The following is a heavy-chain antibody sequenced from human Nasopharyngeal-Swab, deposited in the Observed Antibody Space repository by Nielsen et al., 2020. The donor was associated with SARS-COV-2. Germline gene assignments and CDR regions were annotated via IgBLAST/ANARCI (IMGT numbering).Heavy chain of an antibody. CDR3: ARGSSGYSYHY. J-gene: IGHJ4*02. Sequence: ASVKVSCKASGYTFTSYGISWMRQAPGQGLEWMGWINSYNGYTNFAQKLQGRVTMTTDTSTSTAYMELRSLRSDDTAVYYCARGSSGYSYHYWGQGTLVTVSS. D-gene: IGHD5-18*01. CDR2: INSYNGYT. CDR1: GYTFTSYG. V-gene: IGHV1-18*01.